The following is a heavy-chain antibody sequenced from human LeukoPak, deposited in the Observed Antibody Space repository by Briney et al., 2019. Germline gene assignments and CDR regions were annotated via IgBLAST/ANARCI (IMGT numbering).Heavy chain of an antibody. CDR1: GYTFTSYG. Sequence: GASVKVSCTASGYTFTSYGISWVRQAPGQGLVWMGGIRADNGDTNYAQIFQGRVTMTTDTSTSTAYMELRSLTSDDAAVYYCAREGSGWYPTFDNWGQGTLVTVSS. V-gene: IGHV1-18*01. D-gene: IGHD6-19*01. CDR3: AREGSGWYPTFDN. CDR2: IRADNGDT. J-gene: IGHJ4*02.